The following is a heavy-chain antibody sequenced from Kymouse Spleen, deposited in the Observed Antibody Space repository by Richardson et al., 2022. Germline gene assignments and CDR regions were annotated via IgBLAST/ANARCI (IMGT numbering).Heavy chain of an antibody. V-gene: IGHV4-31*03. CDR1: GGSISSGGYY. CDR3: ARDRYYGSGSYLYYYYYGMDV. J-gene: IGHJ6*02. Sequence: QVQLQESGPGLVKPSQTLSLTCTVSGGSISSGGYYWSWIRQHPGKGLEWIGYIYYSGSTYYNPSLKSRVTISVDTSKNQFSLKLSSVTAADTAVYYCARDRYYGSGSYLYYYYYGMDVWGQGTTVTVSS. CDR2: IYYSGST. D-gene: IGHD3-10*01.